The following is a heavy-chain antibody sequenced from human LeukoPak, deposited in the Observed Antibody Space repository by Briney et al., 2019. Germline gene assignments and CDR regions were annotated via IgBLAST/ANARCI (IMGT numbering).Heavy chain of an antibody. CDR2: INPNSGGT. CDR3: ARGGGREMGPYYYYYMDV. CDR1: GYTFTGYY. V-gene: IGHV1-2*02. J-gene: IGHJ6*03. Sequence: GASVKVSCKASGYTFTGYYMHWVRQAPGQGLEWMGWINPNSGGTNYAQKFQGRVTMTRDTSISTAYMELSRLRSDDTAVYYCARGGGREMGPYYYYYMDVWGKGTTVTISS. D-gene: IGHD1-26*01.